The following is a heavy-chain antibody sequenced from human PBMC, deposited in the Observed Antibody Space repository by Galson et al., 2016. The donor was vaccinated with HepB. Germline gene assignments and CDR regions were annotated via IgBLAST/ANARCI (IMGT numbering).Heavy chain of an antibody. V-gene: IGHV1-69*06. CDR2: IVPVFGST. J-gene: IGHJ4*02. Sequence: SVKVSCKASGGILTSYAVSWVRQVPGQRPEWMGAIVPVFGSTNYAEKFQGRVTITADKSTSTAYMELSSLTSDDTGVYFCARQKIGVVVKDSWGRGTLVTVSS. CDR3: ARQKIGVVVKDS. D-gene: IGHD3-3*01. CDR1: GGILTSYA.